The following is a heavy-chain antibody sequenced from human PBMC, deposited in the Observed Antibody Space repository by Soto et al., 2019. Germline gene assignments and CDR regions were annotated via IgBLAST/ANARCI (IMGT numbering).Heavy chain of an antibody. CDR3: ARDSRERGPQLVGQLDY. J-gene: IGHJ4*02. CDR1: CASISSGDSF. Sequence: SETLSLTCTVSCASISSGDSFWSWIRQPPGKGLEWIAYIYSSGSTYYNPSLKSRVTISVDTPKNQFSLTLNSVTAADTAVYYCARDSRERGPQLVGQLDYWGQGAQVTVSS. CDR2: IYSSGST. V-gene: IGHV4-30-4*02. D-gene: IGHD6-13*01.